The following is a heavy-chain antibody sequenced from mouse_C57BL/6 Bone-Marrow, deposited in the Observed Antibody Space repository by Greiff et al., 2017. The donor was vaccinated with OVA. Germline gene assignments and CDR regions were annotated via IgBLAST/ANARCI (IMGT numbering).Heavy chain of an antibody. CDR1: GYTFTSYW. CDR2: IDPSDSYT. Sequence: VQRVESGAELVKPGASVKLSCKASGYTFTSYWMQWVKQRPGQGLEWIGEIDPSDSYTNYNQKFKGKATLTVDTSSSTAYMQLSSLTSEDSAVYYCARRLPYYFDYWGQGTTLTVSS. D-gene: IGHD5-5*01. CDR3: ARRLPYYFDY. V-gene: IGHV1-50*01. J-gene: IGHJ2*01.